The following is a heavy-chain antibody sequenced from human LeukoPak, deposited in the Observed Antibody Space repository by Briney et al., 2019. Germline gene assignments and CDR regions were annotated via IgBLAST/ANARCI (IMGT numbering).Heavy chain of an antibody. CDR2: VSQSGST. Sequence: SETLSLTCTVSGYSLRNGYHWAWFRQPPGKGLEWIGSVSQSGSTYDNPSLKSRVTMSVDTSKNQFSVKMRAVTAADTAVYYCARGRLGSGYYGLFWFDPWGQGTLVTVSS. CDR1: GYSLRNGYH. V-gene: IGHV4-38-2*02. J-gene: IGHJ5*02. D-gene: IGHD3-22*01. CDR3: ARGRLGSGYYGLFWFDP.